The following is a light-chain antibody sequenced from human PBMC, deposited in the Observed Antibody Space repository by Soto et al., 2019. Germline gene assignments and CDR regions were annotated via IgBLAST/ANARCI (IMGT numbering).Light chain of an antibody. J-gene: IGKJ5*01. CDR2: DAS. V-gene: IGKV3D-15*01. Sequence: ELVRKQSPATLSVSPGERARLSCRASPSVSRNLAWYQQKPCQAPRLLIYDASTRATGTPARFSGSGSGTKFTLSISSLQSEDFAVYYGQQLKYWPRITVCQVTRRENK. CDR1: PSVSRN. CDR3: QQLKYWPRIT.